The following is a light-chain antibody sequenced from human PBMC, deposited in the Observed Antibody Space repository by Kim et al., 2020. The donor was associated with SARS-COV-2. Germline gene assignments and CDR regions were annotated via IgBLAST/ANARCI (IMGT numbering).Light chain of an antibody. CDR2: GKN. J-gene: IGLJ1*01. CDR3: NSRDNSDNHYV. Sequence: SSELTQDPAVSVALGQTVRITCQGDSLRSYYASWYQQKPGQAPVLVIYGKNNRPSGIPDRFSGSSSGNTASLTITGAQAEDEADYYCNSRDNSDNHYVFG. CDR1: SLRSYY. V-gene: IGLV3-19*01.